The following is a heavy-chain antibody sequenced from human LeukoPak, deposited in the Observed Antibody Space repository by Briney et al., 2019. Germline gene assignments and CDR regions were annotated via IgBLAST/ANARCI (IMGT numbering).Heavy chain of an antibody. CDR3: AREKMRHRKYYFDY. V-gene: IGHV4-34*01. CDR1: GGSFSGYY. CDR2: INHSGST. Sequence: SETLSLTCAVYGGSFSGYYWSWIRQPPGKGLEWIGEINHSGSTNYNPSLKSRVTISADTSKNQFPLKLSSVTAADTAVYYCAREKMRHRKYYFDYWGQGTLVTVSS. J-gene: IGHJ4*02.